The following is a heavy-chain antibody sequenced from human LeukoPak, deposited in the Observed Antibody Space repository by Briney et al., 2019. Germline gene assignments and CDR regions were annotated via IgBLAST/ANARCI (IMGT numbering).Heavy chain of an antibody. CDR1: GFTFSSYS. D-gene: IGHD1-20*01. Sequence: LPGGSLRLSCAASGFTFSSYSMNWVRQAPGKGLEWVSYISSSSSTIYYADSVKGRFTISRDNAKNSLYLQMNSLRAEDTAVYYCAGITGTTLPFMRLYGMDVWGQGTTVTVSS. CDR3: AGITGTTLPFMRLYGMDV. CDR2: ISSSSSTI. V-gene: IGHV3-48*04. J-gene: IGHJ6*01.